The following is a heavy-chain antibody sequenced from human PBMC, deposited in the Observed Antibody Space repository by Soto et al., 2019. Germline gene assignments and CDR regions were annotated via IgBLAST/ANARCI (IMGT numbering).Heavy chain of an antibody. Sequence: GSLRLSCAASGFTSSNYAMHWVRQAPGKGLEWVALISYDGSNKYYADSVKGRFTISRDNSKNTLYLQMNSLRAEDTAVYYCARDGGYGYNHENWFDPWGQGTLVTVSS. D-gene: IGHD5-12*01. CDR2: ISYDGSNK. CDR1: GFTSSNYA. V-gene: IGHV3-30-3*01. CDR3: ARDGGYGYNHENWFDP. J-gene: IGHJ5*02.